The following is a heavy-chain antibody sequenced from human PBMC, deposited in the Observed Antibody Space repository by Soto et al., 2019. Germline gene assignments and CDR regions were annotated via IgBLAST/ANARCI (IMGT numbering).Heavy chain of an antibody. CDR3: ARELLIGITIFGVAPGAFDI. Sequence: SVKVSCKASGGTFSSYTISWVRQAPGQGLEWMGRIIPILGIANYAQKFQGRVTITADKSTSTAYMELSSLRSEDTAVYYCARELLIGITIFGVAPGAFDIWGQGTMVTVSS. V-gene: IGHV1-69*04. CDR1: GGTFSSYT. CDR2: IIPILGIA. D-gene: IGHD3-3*01. J-gene: IGHJ3*02.